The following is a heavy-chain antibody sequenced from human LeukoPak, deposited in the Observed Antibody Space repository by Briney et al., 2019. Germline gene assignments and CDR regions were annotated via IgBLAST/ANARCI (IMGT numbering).Heavy chain of an antibody. J-gene: IGHJ3*02. CDR3: AKDRTYSGSYAGAFDI. D-gene: IGHD1-26*01. Sequence: GGSLRLSCAASGFTFDDYAMHWVRRAPGKGLEWVSGISWNSGSIGYADSVKGRFTISRDNAKNSLYLQMNSLRAEDMALYYCAKDRTYSGSYAGAFDIWGQGTMVTVSS. CDR1: GFTFDDYA. V-gene: IGHV3-9*03. CDR2: ISWNSGSI.